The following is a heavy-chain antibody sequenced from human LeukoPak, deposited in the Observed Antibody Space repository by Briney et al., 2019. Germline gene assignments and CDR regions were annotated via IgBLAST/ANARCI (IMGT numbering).Heavy chain of an antibody. CDR1: GYTVTSYG. V-gene: IGHV1-18*04. CDR3: ARASAQYYYGSGSP. J-gene: IGHJ5*02. Sequence: ASVKVSCKASGYTVTSYGISWVRQAPGQGLEWMGWISAYNGNTNYAQNLQGRVTMAPDTSTSTAYMELRSLRSDDTAVYYCARASAQYYYGSGSPWGQGTLVTVSS. CDR2: ISAYNGNT. D-gene: IGHD3-10*01.